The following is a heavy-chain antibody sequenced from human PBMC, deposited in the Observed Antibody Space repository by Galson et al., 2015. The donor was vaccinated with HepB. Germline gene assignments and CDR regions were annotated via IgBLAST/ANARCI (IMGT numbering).Heavy chain of an antibody. CDR2: ISSSSSYI. V-gene: IGHV3-21*01. CDR1: GFTFSSYS. CDR3: ARVWSGYPDDAFDI. J-gene: IGHJ3*02. D-gene: IGHD3-3*01. Sequence: SLRLSCAASGFTFSSYSMNWVRQAPGKGLEWVSSISSSSSYIYYADSVKGRFTISRENAKNSLYLQMNSLRAEDTAVYYCARVWSGYPDDAFDIWGQGTMVTVSS.